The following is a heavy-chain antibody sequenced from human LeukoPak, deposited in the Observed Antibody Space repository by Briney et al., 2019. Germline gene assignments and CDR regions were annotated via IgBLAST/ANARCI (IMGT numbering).Heavy chain of an antibody. J-gene: IGHJ4*02. CDR3: ARDFGYGDYFFDD. V-gene: IGHV4-34*01. CDR2: INHSGST. D-gene: IGHD4-17*01. CDR1: GGSFSGYY. Sequence: SSETLSLTCAVYGGSFSGYYWSWIRQPPGKGLEWIGEINHSGSTNYNPSLKSRVTISVDTSKNQFSLKLSSVTAADTAVYYCARDFGYGDYFFDDWGQGTLVTVSS.